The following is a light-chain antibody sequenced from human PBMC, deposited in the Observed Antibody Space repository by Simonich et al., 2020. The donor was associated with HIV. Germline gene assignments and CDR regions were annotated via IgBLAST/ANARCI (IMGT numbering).Light chain of an antibody. CDR3: QQRSNWYT. CDR1: QSVSSN. V-gene: IGKV3-15*01. CDR2: GAS. Sequence: EILMTQSPATLSVSPGERATLSCRASQSVSSNLSWYQHKPGQAPRLLIYGASTRATGIPARFSGSGSGTVLTLTISSMQSEDFAVYYCQQRSNWYTFGQGTKLEIK. J-gene: IGKJ2*01.